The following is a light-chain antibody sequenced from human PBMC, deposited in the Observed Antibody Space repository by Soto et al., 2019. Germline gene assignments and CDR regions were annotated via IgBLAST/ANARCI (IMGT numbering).Light chain of an antibody. J-gene: IGKJ1*01. V-gene: IGKV3-15*01. CDR1: QNIYSN. CDR3: LQYHNLWA. Sequence: EIVMTQSPTTLSVSPGERTTLSLRASQNIYSNIAWYQQRPGQAPRLLIYRASTRATGVPARFSGSGSGTEFTLTISSLQSEDFTVYSCLQYHNLWAFGQGTKVDIK. CDR2: RAS.